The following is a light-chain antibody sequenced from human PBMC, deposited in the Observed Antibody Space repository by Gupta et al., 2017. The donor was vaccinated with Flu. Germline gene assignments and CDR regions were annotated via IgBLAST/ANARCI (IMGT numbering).Light chain of an antibody. V-gene: IGKV3-15*01. J-gene: IGKJ2*01. CDR3: KQYNNWPSYT. CDR1: QSVSSN. Sequence: EIVMTQSPATLSVSPGERATLSCRASQSVSSNLAWYQQKPGQAPRLLIYGASTRATGIPDRFSGSGSGTEFTLTISSLQSEDFAVYYCKQYNNWPSYTFGQGTKLEIK. CDR2: GAS.